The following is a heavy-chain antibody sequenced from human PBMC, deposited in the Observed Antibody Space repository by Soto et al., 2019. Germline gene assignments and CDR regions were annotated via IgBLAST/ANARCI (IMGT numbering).Heavy chain of an antibody. CDR3: ASVRGGSYYAMDV. CDR2: IYHSGST. CDR1: GGSISSSNW. V-gene: IGHV4-4*02. Sequence: QVQLQESGPGLVKPSGTLSLTCAVSGGSISSSNWWSWVRQPPGKGLEWIGEIYHSGSTNYNPSPKSRVHISVDQSKTQVSPKLSSGTAADTAVYYGASVRGGSYYAMDVWGQGTTVTVSS. D-gene: IGHD3-10*02. J-gene: IGHJ6*02.